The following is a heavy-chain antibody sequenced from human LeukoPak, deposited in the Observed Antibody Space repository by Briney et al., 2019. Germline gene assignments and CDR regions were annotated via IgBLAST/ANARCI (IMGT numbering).Heavy chain of an antibody. Sequence: ASVKVSCKASGYTFTGYYMHWVRQAPGQGLEWMGWINPNSGGTNYAQKFQGRVTMTRDTPISTAYMELSRLRSDDTAVYYCARGYSSSWYAFDIWGQGTMVTVSS. CDR3: ARGYSSSWYAFDI. J-gene: IGHJ3*02. D-gene: IGHD6-13*01. CDR2: INPNSGGT. CDR1: GYTFTGYY. V-gene: IGHV1-2*02.